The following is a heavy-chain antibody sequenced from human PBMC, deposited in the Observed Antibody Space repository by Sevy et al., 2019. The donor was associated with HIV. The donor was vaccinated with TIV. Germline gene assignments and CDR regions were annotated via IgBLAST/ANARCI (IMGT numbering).Heavy chain of an antibody. CDR3: AGENAWGRGYS. CDR2: IYYNGHI. Sequence: GSLRLSCSVSGGSITSLYWNWIRQPPGKGLEWIANIYYNGHINYNPSLKSRVTLSLDTSKNQFSLRLSSVTAADTAMYYCAGENAWGRGYSWGQGTLVTVSS. V-gene: IGHV4-59*08. D-gene: IGHD1-26*01. J-gene: IGHJ4*02. CDR1: GGSITSLY.